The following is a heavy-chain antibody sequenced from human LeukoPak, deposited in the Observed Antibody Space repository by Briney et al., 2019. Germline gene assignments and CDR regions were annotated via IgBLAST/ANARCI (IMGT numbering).Heavy chain of an antibody. CDR3: ARDSETDAFDI. CDR2: ISSSSSYI. J-gene: IGHJ3*02. CDR1: GFILSSYW. Sequence: SGGSLRLSCAASGFILSSYWMHWVRQAPGKGLEWVSSISSSSSYIYYADSVKGRFTISRDNAKNSLYLQMNSLRAEDTAVYYCARDSETDAFDIWGQGTMVTVSS. V-gene: IGHV3-21*01.